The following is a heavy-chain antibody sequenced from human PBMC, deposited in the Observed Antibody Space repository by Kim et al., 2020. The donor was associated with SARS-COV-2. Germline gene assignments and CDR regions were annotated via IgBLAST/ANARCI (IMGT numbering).Heavy chain of an antibody. D-gene: IGHD3-22*01. CDR1: GGSFSGYY. CDR3: ARGTWDSSGYYYFNWFDP. J-gene: IGHJ5*02. Sequence: SETLSLTCAVYGGSFSGYYWSWIRQPPGKGLEWIGEINHSGSTNYNPSLKSRVTISVDTSKNQFSLKLSSVTAADTAVYYCARGTWDSSGYYYFNWFDPWGQGTLVTVSS. CDR2: INHSGST. V-gene: IGHV4-34*01.